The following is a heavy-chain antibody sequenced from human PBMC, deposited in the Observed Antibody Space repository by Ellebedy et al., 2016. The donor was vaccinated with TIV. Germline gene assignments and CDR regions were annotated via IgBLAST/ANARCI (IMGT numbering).Heavy chain of an antibody. CDR1: GFTFSTFW. D-gene: IGHD3-16*02. CDR3: VQDEYGSYPN. CDR2: ISWNGGSI. V-gene: IGHV3-9*01. J-gene: IGHJ4*02. Sequence: SLKISXAASGFTFSTFWMTWVRQPPEKGLEWVAGISWNGGSIGYADSVKGRFTISRDDADNSLFLEMNSLRAEDTAFYYCVQDEYGSYPNWGQGVLVTVSS.